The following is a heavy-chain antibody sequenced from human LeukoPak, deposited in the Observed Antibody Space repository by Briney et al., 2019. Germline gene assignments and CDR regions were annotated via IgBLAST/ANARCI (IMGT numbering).Heavy chain of an antibody. V-gene: IGHV3-48*04. J-gene: IGHJ4*02. Sequence: GGSLRLSCAASGFTFSSYSMNWVRQAPGKGLEWVSYISSSSSTIYYADSVKGRFTISRDNAKNSLYLQMNSLRAEDTAVYYCARDRGQWLVSSPFDYWGQGTLVTVSS. CDR3: ARDRGQWLVSSPFDY. CDR2: ISSSSSTI. CDR1: GFTFSSYS. D-gene: IGHD6-19*01.